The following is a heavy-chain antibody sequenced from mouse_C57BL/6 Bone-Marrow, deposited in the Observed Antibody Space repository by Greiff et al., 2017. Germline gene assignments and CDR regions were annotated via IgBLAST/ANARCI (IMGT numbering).Heavy chain of an antibody. CDR1: GFNINDYY. CDR3: ATRGYNGYDGDMDY. Sequence: EVQLQQSGAELVRPGASVKLSCTASGFNINDYYMHWVKQRPEQGLEWIGRIDPEDGDTEYAPKFQGKATMTADTSSNTAYLQLSSLTSEDTAVYYYATRGYNGYDGDMDYWGKGTSVTVSS. J-gene: IGHJ4*01. D-gene: IGHD2-2*01. V-gene: IGHV14-1*01. CDR2: IDPEDGDT.